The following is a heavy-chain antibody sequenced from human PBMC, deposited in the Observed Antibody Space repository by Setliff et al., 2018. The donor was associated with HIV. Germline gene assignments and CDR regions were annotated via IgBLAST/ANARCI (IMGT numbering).Heavy chain of an antibody. J-gene: IGHJ4*02. V-gene: IGHV4-61*02. CDR3: ARGRGIAVAGAGFDY. D-gene: IGHD6-19*01. CDR1: GGSISSGSYY. CDR2: IYTSGST. Sequence: NPSETLSLTCTVSGGSISSGSYYWSWIRQPAGKGLEWIGRIYTSGSTNYNPSLKSRVTISVDTSKNQFSLKLSSVTAADTAVYYCARGRGIAVAGAGFDYWGQGTLVTVSS.